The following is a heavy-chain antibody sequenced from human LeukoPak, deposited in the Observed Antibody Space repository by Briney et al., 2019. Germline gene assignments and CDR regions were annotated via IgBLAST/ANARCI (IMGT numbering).Heavy chain of an antibody. CDR3: TRVRVYSSGWYFDY. V-gene: IGHV3-49*04. CDR2: IRSNTYGGTT. CDR1: GFTFANYA. D-gene: IGHD6-19*01. J-gene: IGHJ4*02. Sequence: GGSLRLSCTASGFTFANYAMSWVRQAPGKGLEWVGFIRSNTYGGTTHYAASVRGTFTISRDDSKSIAYLQMYSLKTEDTAVYYCTRVRVYSSGWYFDYWGQGTLVTVSS.